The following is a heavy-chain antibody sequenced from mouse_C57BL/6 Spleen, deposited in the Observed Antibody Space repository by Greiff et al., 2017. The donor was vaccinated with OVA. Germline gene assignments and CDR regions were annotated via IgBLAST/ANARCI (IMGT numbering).Heavy chain of an antibody. Sequence: VQLQQSGPELVKPGASVKISCKASGYAFSSSWMNWVKQRPGKGLEWIGRIYPGDGGTNYNGKFKGKATLTADKSSSTAYMQLSSLTSEDSAVYFGARCSYYDAAQWYGDVWGTGTRVTVPS. CDR1: GYAFSSSW. CDR2: IYPGDGGT. D-gene: IGHD2-4*01. J-gene: IGHJ1*03. V-gene: IGHV1-82*01. CDR3: ARCSYYDAAQWYGDV.